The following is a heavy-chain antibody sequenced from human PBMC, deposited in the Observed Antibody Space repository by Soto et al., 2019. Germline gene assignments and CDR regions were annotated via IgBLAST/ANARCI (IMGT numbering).Heavy chain of an antibody. Sequence: VGSLRLSCAASGFTFSSYSMNWVRQAPGKGLEWVSSISSSSSYIYYADSVKGRFTISRDNAKNSLYLQMNSLRAEDTAVYYCARAPLLRFLEWSTDYWGQGTLVTVSS. CDR2: ISSSSSYI. V-gene: IGHV3-21*01. D-gene: IGHD3-3*01. CDR3: ARAPLLRFLEWSTDY. J-gene: IGHJ4*02. CDR1: GFTFSSYS.